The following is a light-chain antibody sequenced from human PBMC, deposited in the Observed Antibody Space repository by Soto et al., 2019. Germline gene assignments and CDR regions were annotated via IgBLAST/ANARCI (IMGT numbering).Light chain of an antibody. CDR1: SSNIGSNT. CDR3: AAWDDSLNCPV. CDR2: SNN. V-gene: IGLV1-44*01. J-gene: IGLJ2*01. Sequence: QSVLTQPPSASGTPGQRVTISCSGSSSNIGSNTVNWYQQLPGTAPKLLIYSNNQRPSGVPDRFSGSKSGTSASLAISGLQSEDEADYYWAAWDDSLNCPVFGGGTKVTVL.